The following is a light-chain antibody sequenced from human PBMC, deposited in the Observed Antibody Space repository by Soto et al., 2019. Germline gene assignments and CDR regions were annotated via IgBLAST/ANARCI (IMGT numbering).Light chain of an antibody. CDR2: GAS. Sequence: ENVFTQSPRHLSLSPRERATLSCAASQSVSNTYLAWYQKKPGQAPRLLIYGASSRAPGIPDRFSGSGSGTDFTLTITRVEPEDFAVYYCQQYGSSPRTFGQGTKVDIK. J-gene: IGKJ1*01. CDR3: QQYGSSPRT. CDR1: QSVSNTY. V-gene: IGKV3-20*01.